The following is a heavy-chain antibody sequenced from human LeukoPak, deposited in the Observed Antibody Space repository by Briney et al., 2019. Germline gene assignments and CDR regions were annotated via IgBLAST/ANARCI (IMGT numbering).Heavy chain of an antibody. CDR3: ARSTYYYDSSGYLYPSSFDY. CDR2: ISRTSHTI. D-gene: IGHD3-22*01. CDR1: GFIFSSYS. Sequence: GGSLRLSCAASGFIFSSYSMNWVRQAPGMGLEWVSYISRTSHTIYYADSVKGRFTISRDNAKNSLYLQMNSLRDEDTAVYYCARSTYYYDSSGYLYPSSFDYWGQGNLVTVSS. V-gene: IGHV3-48*02. J-gene: IGHJ4*02.